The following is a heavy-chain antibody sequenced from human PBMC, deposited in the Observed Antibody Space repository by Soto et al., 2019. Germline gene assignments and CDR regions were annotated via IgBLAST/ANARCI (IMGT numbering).Heavy chain of an antibody. V-gene: IGHV4-59*01. CDR3: ARDLWGYCGTDCYPLDV. CDR2: MYNTGRT. CDR1: GGSISSYY. D-gene: IGHD2-21*02. Sequence: SATLSLTCTVSGGSISSYYWSWIRQPPGKGLEWIGYMYNTGRTVYNPSFKSRVTISVDTSKNQFSLQLDSVTAADTATYYCARDLWGYCGTDCYPLDVWGQGTTVTVS. J-gene: IGHJ6*02.